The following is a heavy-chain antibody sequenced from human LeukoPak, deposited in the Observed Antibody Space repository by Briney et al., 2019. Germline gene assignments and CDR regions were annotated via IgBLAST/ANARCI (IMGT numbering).Heavy chain of an antibody. Sequence: ASVKVSSKASGYTFTSYDIHWVRQATGQGLEWMGWMSPNSGNTAYAQKFRGRVTMTRNTSISTAYMELSSLRSEDTAVYFCARPYYSSGFFEGDWYFDLWGRGTLLTVSS. CDR3: ARPYYSSGFFEGDWYFDL. J-gene: IGHJ2*01. CDR2: MSPNSGNT. V-gene: IGHV1-8*01. D-gene: IGHD6-19*01. CDR1: GYTFTSYD.